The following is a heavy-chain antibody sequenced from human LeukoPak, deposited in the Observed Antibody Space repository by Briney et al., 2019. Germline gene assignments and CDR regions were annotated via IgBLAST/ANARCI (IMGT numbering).Heavy chain of an antibody. V-gene: IGHV1-18*01. CDR1: GYTFTNYG. CDR2: ISSYNGNT. D-gene: IGHD6-19*01. J-gene: IGHJ3*02. Sequence: ASVKVSCKASGYTFTNYGISWVRQAPGQGLEWMGWISSYNGNTNYAQKFQGRVTITADKSTSTAYMELSSLRSEDTAVYYCASPRYSSGWGNDAFDIWGQGTMVTVSS. CDR3: ASPRYSSGWGNDAFDI.